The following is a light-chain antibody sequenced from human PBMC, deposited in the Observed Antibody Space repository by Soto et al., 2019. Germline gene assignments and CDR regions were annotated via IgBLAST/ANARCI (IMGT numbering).Light chain of an antibody. J-gene: IGKJ3*01. V-gene: IGKV1-27*01. CDR2: AAS. CDR1: QDIRNF. Sequence: DIQMTQSPTSLSASVGDRVTITCRASQDIRNFVAWYQQKPGKASKLLIYAASTLQSGVPSRFSGSGSGTDFTLTINSLQTEDVATYSCQKYSSVPVFGPGTKVEIK. CDR3: QKYSSVPV.